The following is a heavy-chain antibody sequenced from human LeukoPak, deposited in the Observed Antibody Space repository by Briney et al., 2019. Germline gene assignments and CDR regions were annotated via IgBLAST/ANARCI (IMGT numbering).Heavy chain of an antibody. D-gene: IGHD6-6*01. CDR2: IYYSGST. CDR3: ARVAAQVDY. CDR1: GGSISSSTYY. Sequence: SETLSLTCTVSGGSISSSTYYWDWVRQPPGKGLEWIGSIYYSGSTYYNPSLKSRVTISVDTSKNQFSLKLSSVTAADTAVYYCARVAAQVDYWGQGTLVTVSS. V-gene: IGHV4-39*07. J-gene: IGHJ4*02.